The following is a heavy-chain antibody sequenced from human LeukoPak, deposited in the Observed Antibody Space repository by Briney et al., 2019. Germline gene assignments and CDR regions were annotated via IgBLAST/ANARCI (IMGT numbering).Heavy chain of an antibody. D-gene: IGHD3-10*01. CDR1: GFTYSSYS. J-gene: IGHJ4*02. Sequence: PGGSLRLSCAASGFTYSSYSMNWVRQAPGKGLEWVSSISSSSSYIYYADSVKGRFTISRDNAENSLYLQMNSLRAEDTAVYYCARSSGTYYYDYWGQGTLVTVSS. CDR2: ISSSSSYI. V-gene: IGHV3-21*03. CDR3: ARSSGTYYYDY.